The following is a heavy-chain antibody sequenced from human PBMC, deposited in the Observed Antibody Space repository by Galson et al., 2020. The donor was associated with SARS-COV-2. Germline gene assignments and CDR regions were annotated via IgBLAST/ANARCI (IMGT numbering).Heavy chain of an antibody. CDR3: ASGPTPDPYYYGMDV. D-gene: IGHD2-15*01. CDR2: ISWNSGSI. V-gene: IGHV3-9*01. CDR1: GFTFDDYA. J-gene: IGHJ6*02. Sequence: SLKISCAASGFTFDDYAMHWVQQAPGKGLEWVSGISWNSGSIGYADSVKGRFTISRDNAKNSLYLQMNSLRAEDTALYYCASGPTPDPYYYGMDVWGQGTTVTVSS.